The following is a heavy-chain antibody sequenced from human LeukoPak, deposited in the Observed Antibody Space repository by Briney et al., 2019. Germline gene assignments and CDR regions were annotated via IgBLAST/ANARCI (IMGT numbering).Heavy chain of an antibody. CDR2: IIPILGIA. D-gene: IGHD2-15*01. CDR3: AREGDIVVVVAAEDAFDI. V-gene: IGHV1-69*04. CDR1: GGTFSSYA. Sequence: ASVKVSCKASGGTFSSYAISWVRQAPGQGLEWMGRIIPILGIASYAQKFQGRVTITADKSTSTAYMELSSLRSEDTAVYYCAREGDIVVVVAAEDAFDIWGQGTMVTVSS. J-gene: IGHJ3*02.